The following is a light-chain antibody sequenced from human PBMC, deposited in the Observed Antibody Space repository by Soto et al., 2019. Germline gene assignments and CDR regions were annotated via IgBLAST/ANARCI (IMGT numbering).Light chain of an antibody. CDR1: QSVDSNY. CDR2: GAS. CDR3: QLYYSGM. Sequence: EIVLTQSPGTLSLSPGERATFSCRASQSVDSNYLAWYQQKPGQAPRLLIYGASSRATGIPDRFSGGGSGTDFTLTISRLEPEDFAVYYCQLYYSGMFGQGTKVEIK. J-gene: IGKJ1*01. V-gene: IGKV3-20*01.